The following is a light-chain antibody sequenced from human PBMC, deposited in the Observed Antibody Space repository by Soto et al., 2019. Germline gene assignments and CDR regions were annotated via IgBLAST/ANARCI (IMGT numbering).Light chain of an antibody. J-gene: IGLJ3*02. CDR2: EVS. CDR1: SSDVGAYDY. Sequence: QSVLTQPASVSGSPGQSITISCTGTSSDVGAYDYVSWYQQHPGKAPKFMLYEVSNRPSGLSDRFSGSKSGNTASLTISGPQAEDEAVFYSSSLQPTKTWVLAEGPSSPS. CDR3: SSLQPTKTWV. V-gene: IGLV2-14*01.